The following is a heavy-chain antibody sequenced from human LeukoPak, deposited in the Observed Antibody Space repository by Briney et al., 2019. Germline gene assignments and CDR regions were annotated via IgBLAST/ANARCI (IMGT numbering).Heavy chain of an antibody. J-gene: IGHJ6*02. CDR3: ARGMAVAGNYYYYYGMDV. Sequence: SQTLSPTCAISGDSVSSNSAAWNWIRQSPSRGLQWLGRTYYRSKWYNDYAVSVKSRITINPDTSKNQFSLQLNSVTPEDTAVYYCARGMAVAGNYYYYYGMDVWGQGTTVTVSS. D-gene: IGHD6-19*01. CDR1: GDSVSSNSAA. V-gene: IGHV6-1*01. CDR2: TYYRSKWYN.